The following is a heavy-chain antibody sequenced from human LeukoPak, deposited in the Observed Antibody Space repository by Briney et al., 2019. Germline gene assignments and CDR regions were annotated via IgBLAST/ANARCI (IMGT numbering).Heavy chain of an antibody. J-gene: IGHJ6*02. CDR2: IKSKTDGGTT. CDR1: GFTFSNAW. Sequence: PGGSLRLSCAASGFTFSNAWMSWVRQAPGKGLEWVGRIKSKTDGGTTDYAAPVKGRFTISRDDSKNTLYLQMNSLKTEDTAVYYCARGSSGYKPYGMDVWGQGTTVTVSS. D-gene: IGHD3-22*01. V-gene: IGHV3-15*01. CDR3: ARGSSGYKPYGMDV.